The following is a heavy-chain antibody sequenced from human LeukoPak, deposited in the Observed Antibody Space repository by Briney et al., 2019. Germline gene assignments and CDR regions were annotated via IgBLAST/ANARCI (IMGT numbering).Heavy chain of an antibody. V-gene: IGHV1-69*02. J-gene: IGHJ4*02. CDR1: GGTFSSYT. CDR2: IIPILGIA. D-gene: IGHD3-3*01. Sequence: GASVKVSCKASGGTFSSYTISWVRQAPGQGLEWMGRIIPILGIANYAQKFQGRVTITADKSTSTAYMELGSLRSEDTAVYYCARADGYYDFWSGYYLNYWGQGTLVTVSS. CDR3: ARADGYYDFWSGYYLNY.